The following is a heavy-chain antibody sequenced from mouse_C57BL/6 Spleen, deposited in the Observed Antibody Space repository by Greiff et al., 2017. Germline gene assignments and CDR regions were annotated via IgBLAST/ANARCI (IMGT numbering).Heavy chain of an antibody. CDR2: IDPSDSYT. CDR1: GYTFTSYW. D-gene: IGHD4-1*01. CDR3: ARCPVGRDFDY. Sequence: QVQLQQPGAELVMPGASVKLSCKASGYTFTSYWMHWVKQRPGQGLEWIGEIDPSDSYTNYNQKFKGKSTLTVDKSSSTAYMQLSSLTSEDSAVYDCARCPVGRDFDYWGQGTTLTVSS. J-gene: IGHJ2*01. V-gene: IGHV1-69*01.